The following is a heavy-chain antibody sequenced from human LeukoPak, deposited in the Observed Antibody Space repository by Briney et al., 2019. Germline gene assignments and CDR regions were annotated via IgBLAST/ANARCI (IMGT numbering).Heavy chain of an antibody. V-gene: IGHV3-21*01. CDR3: ARAGGYYDSSGYNDY. CDR1: GFTFSVYG. CDR2: ISSSSSYI. Sequence: GGSLRLSCEASGFTFSVYGMNWVRQAPGKGLEWVSSISSSSSYIYYADSVKGRFTISRDNAKNSLYLQMNSLRAEDTAVYYCARAGGYYDSSGYNDYWGQGTLVTVSS. J-gene: IGHJ4*02. D-gene: IGHD3-22*01.